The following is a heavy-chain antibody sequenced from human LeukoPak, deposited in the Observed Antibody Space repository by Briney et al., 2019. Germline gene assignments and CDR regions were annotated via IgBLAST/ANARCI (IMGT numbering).Heavy chain of an antibody. CDR2: ISSSGSAI. CDR1: GFTFDNYG. V-gene: IGHV3-48*03. CDR3: ARGFGVAYYYYSMDV. D-gene: IGHD3-3*01. Sequence: GRSLRLSCTASGFTFDNYGMNWVRQVPGKRLEWVSYISSSGSAIYYADSVKGRFTISRDNAKNSLYLQVNSLRAENTAVYYCARGFGVAYYYYSMDVWGKGTTVTISS. J-gene: IGHJ6*03.